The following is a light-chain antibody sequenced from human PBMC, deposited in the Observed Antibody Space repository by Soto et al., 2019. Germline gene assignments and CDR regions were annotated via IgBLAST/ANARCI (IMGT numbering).Light chain of an antibody. CDR2: EGS. V-gene: IGLV2-23*01. CDR3: CSYTGSSTL. Sequence: QSVLTQPASVSGSPGQSITISCTATSSDVGSYNLVSWYQQHPGKAPKLMIYEGSKRPSGVSNRFSGSKSGNTASLTISGLQAEDEADYYCCSYTGSSTLFGGGTKLTVL. CDR1: SSDVGSYNL. J-gene: IGLJ2*01.